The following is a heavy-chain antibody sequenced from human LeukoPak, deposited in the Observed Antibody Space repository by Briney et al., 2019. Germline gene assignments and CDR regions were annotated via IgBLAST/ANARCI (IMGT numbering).Heavy chain of an antibody. CDR1: GFTFSIDA. Sequence: GGSLRLTCSASGFTFSIDANHWVRQAPGKGLEYVSAISSNGGSTYYADSVKGRFTISRDNSKNTLYLQMSSLRAEETAVYYCVKDSYYDSSTPVGHFDYWGQGTLVTVSS. CDR2: ISSNGGST. J-gene: IGHJ4*02. CDR3: VKDSYYDSSTPVGHFDY. V-gene: IGHV3-64D*06. D-gene: IGHD3-22*01.